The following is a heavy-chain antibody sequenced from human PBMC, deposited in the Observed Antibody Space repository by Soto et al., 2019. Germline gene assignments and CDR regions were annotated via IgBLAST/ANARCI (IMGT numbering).Heavy chain of an antibody. Sequence: QVQLVQSGAELKKPGSSVKVSCKASGDTFSFYTINWVRQAPGLGLEWMGRVNPILSMSNYAQKFQGRVTMTADKSTSTAYTELPSLRSEDTAFYYCATSYGSGYRAFDYWGQGALVTVSS. J-gene: IGHJ4*02. V-gene: IGHV1-69*02. CDR2: VNPILSMS. D-gene: IGHD3-10*01. CDR3: ATSYGSGYRAFDY. CDR1: GDTFSFYT.